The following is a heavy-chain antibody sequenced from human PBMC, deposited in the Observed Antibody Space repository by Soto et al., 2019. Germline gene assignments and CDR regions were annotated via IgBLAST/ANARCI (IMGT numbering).Heavy chain of an antibody. CDR1: GFTFSSYG. D-gene: IGHD3-22*01. CDR2: ISYDGSNK. V-gene: IGHV3-30*18. J-gene: IGHJ4*02. CDR3: AKDRDDSSGYYFGIDY. Sequence: QVQLVESGGGVVQPGRSLRLSCAASGFTFSSYGMHWVRQAPGKGLEWVAVISYDGSNKYYADSVKGRFTISRDNSKNTLYLQMNSLRAEDTAVYYCAKDRDDSSGYYFGIDYWGQGPLVTVSS.